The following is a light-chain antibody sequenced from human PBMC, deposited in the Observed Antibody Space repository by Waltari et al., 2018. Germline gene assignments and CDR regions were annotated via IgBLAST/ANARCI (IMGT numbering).Light chain of an antibody. Sequence: DIQMTQSPSYLSASVGDRSNITFRAGQRISTYLNWYQQKRGEAPKVLIYAASSLARGVPSRFIGSGSGTDFTLTISCLQPEDFATYYCQQSYNVPRTFGQGTKVEI. CDR2: AAS. V-gene: IGKV1-39*01. CDR1: QRISTY. CDR3: QQSYNVPRT. J-gene: IGKJ1*01.